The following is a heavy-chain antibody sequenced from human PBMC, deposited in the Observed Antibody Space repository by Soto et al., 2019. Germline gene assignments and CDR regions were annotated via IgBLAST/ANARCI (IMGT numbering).Heavy chain of an antibody. CDR2: ISSSSSYT. D-gene: IGHD2-2*03. CDR1: GFTFSDYY. J-gene: IGHJ3*02. Sequence: GGSLRLSCAASGFTFSDYYMSWIRQAPGKGLEWVSYISSSSSYTNYADSVKGRFTISRDNAKNSLYLQMNSLRAEDTAVYYCARGVPSGYCSSTSCYDAFDIWGQGTMVTVSS. CDR3: ARGVPSGYCSSTSCYDAFDI. V-gene: IGHV3-11*06.